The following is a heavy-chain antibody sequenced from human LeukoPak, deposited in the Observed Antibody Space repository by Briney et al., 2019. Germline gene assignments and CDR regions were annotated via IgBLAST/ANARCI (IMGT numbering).Heavy chain of an antibody. J-gene: IGHJ4*02. D-gene: IGHD6-19*01. V-gene: IGHV4-59*08. Sequence: SETLSLTCTVSGGSIDTYYWTWIRQPPGKGLEWIGFVYYNGNTNYNPSLKSRVTISVDTSKNQFSLKVNSVTAADTAVYFCARRVAVTARYYFDFWGQGALVTVSS. CDR3: ARRVAVTARYYFDF. CDR2: VYYNGNT. CDR1: GGSIDTYY.